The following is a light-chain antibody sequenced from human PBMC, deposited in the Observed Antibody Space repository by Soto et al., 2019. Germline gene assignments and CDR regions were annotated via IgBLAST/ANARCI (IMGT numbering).Light chain of an antibody. V-gene: IGKV1-5*03. CDR2: KAS. CDR3: QQYKDYPVT. CDR1: QSISAW. Sequence: DIRRTQSPSTLSASVGDRVSITCRASQSISAWLAWYQQKPGKVPKLLIYKASSLESGVPSRFSGSESGTEFTLTISSLQPDDFATYYCQQYKDYPVTFGQGTKVDI. J-gene: IGKJ1*01.